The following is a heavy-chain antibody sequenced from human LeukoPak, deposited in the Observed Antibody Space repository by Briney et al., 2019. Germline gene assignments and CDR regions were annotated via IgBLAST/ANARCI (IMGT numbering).Heavy chain of an antibody. V-gene: IGHV3-7*01. D-gene: IGHD3-10*01. CDR3: AREVYYYGSGSYYSFDY. CDR1: GFTFSNSW. CDR2: IITDGSAK. J-gene: IGHJ4*02. Sequence: GGSLRLSCAASGFTFSNSWMSWVRQAPGKGLEWVASIITDGSAKYYVDSVKGRFTISRDNAKNSLYLQMNSLRAEDTAVYYCAREVYYYGSGSYYSFDYWGQGTLVTVSS.